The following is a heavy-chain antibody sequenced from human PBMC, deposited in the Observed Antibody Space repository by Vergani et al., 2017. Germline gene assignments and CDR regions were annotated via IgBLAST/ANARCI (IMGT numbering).Heavy chain of an antibody. J-gene: IGHJ3*02. CDR1: GFTFSSYA. V-gene: IGHV3-33*06. CDR2: IWYDGSNK. CDR3: AKGEASSWYVAFDI. Sequence: QVQLVESGGGVVQPGRSLRLSCAASGFTFSSYAMHWVRQAPGKGLEWVAVIWYDGSNKYYADSVKGRFTISRDNSKNTLYLQMSSLRAEDTAVYYCAKGEASSWYVAFDIWGQGTMVTVSS. D-gene: IGHD6-13*01.